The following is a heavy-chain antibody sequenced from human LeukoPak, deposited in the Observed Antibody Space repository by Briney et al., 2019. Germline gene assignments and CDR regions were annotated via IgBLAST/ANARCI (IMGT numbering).Heavy chain of an antibody. V-gene: IGHV3-11*05. D-gene: IGHD1-26*01. J-gene: IGHJ4*02. Sequence: GGSLRLSCAASGFTFSDYYMSWIRQAPGKGLERVSYISSSGSYTKYTDSVKGRFTISRDNAKNSLYLQMNSLRAEDTAVYYCARGVGATPDPFDCWGQGTLVTVSS. CDR2: ISSSGSYT. CDR1: GFTFSDYY. CDR3: ARGVGATPDPFDC.